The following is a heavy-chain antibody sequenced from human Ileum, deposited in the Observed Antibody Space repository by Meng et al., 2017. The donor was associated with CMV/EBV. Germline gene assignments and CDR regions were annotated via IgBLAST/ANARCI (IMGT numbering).Heavy chain of an antibody. V-gene: IGHV1-2*02. Sequence: ASVKVSCKASGYTFTGYYMRWVRQAPGQGLEWMGWINPNSGDTNYAQKFQGRVTMTRDTSISTAYMELSRLRSDDTAMYYCAGHCSTTSCRPMDVWGQGTTVTVSS. J-gene: IGHJ6*02. CDR1: GYTFTGYY. D-gene: IGHD2-2*01. CDR2: INPNSGDT. CDR3: AGHCSTTSCRPMDV.